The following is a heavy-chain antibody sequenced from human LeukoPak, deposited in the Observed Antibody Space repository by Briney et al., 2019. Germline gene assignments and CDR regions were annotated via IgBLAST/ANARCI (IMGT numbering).Heavy chain of an antibody. V-gene: IGHV3-30*03. J-gene: IGHJ3*02. D-gene: IGHD3-22*01. CDR1: GFTFSSYG. CDR2: ISYDGSNK. CDR3: ARQGITMIVVVYDAFDI. Sequence: GGSLRLSCAASGFTFSSYGMHWVRQAPGKGLEWVAVISYDGSNKYYADSVKGRFTISRDNSKNTLYLQMNSLRAEDTAVYYCARQGITMIVVVYDAFDIWGQGTMVTVSS.